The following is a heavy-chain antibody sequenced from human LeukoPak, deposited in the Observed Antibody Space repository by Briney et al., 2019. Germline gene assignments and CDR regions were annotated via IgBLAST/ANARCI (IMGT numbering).Heavy chain of an antibody. V-gene: IGHV3-21*01. CDR2: ISSSSSYI. CDR3: ARDLSSSSGWYYDYYYYGMDV. J-gene: IGHJ6*02. D-gene: IGHD6-19*01. Sequence: GGSLRLSCAASGFTFSSYSMNWVRQAPGKGLEWVSSISSSSSYIYYADSVKGRFTISRDNAKNSLYLQMNSLRAEGTAVYYCARDLSSSSGWYYDYYYYGMDVWGQGTTVTVSS. CDR1: GFTFSSYS.